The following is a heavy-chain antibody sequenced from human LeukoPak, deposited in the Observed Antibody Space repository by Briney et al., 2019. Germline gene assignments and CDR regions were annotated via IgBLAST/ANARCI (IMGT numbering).Heavy chain of an antibody. CDR1: GFTFSSYA. CDR2: ISGSRSTT. CDR3: AKADGYFDSSGYRRAYYYYGMDV. J-gene: IGHJ6*02. Sequence: GRSLRLSCAASGFTFSSYAMSWVRQAPGKGLEWVSAISGSRSTTFYADSVKGRFTISRDNSMDTLFLQMNSLRAEDTAVYYCAKADGYFDSSGYRRAYYYYGMDVWGQGTTVTVSS. V-gene: IGHV3-23*01. D-gene: IGHD3-22*01.